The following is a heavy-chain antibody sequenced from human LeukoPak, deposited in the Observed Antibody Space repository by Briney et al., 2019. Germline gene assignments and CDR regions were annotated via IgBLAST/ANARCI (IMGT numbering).Heavy chain of an antibody. V-gene: IGHV3-23*01. Sequence: GGSLRLSCAASGFTFSSYAMSWVRQAPGKGLEWVSAISGSGGSTYYADSVKGRFTISRDNSKNTLYLQMNSLRAEDTAVYYCAKGPYSSTSHGPDYWGQGTLVTVSS. CDR3: AKGPYSSTSHGPDY. CDR2: ISGSGGST. J-gene: IGHJ4*02. D-gene: IGHD6-6*01. CDR1: GFTFSSYA.